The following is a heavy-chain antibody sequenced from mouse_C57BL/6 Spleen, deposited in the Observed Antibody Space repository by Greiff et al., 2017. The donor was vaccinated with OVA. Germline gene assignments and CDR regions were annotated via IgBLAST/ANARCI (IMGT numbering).Heavy chain of an antibody. CDR3: ARSEYGSSYWYFDV. V-gene: IGHV1-54*01. D-gene: IGHD1-1*01. Sequence: QVQLKQPGAELVRPGTSVKVSCKASGYAFTNYLIEWVKQRPGQGLEWIGVINPGSGGTNYNEKFKGKATLTADKSSSTAYMQLSSLTSEDSAVYFCARSEYGSSYWYFDVWGTGTTVTVSS. CDR2: INPGSGGT. J-gene: IGHJ1*03. CDR1: GYAFTNYL.